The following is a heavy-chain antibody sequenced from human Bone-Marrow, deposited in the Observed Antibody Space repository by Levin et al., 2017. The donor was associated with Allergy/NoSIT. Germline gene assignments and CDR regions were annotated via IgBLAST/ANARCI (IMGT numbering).Heavy chain of an antibody. CDR2: ISSSGSTI. Sequence: GESLKISCAASGFTFSDYYMSWIRQAPGKGLEWVSYISSSGSTIYYADSVKGRFTISRDNAKNSLYLQMNSLRAEDTAVYYCARSLRGYSYGYWYYFDYWGQGTLVTVSS. CDR1: GFTFSDYY. J-gene: IGHJ4*02. CDR3: ARSLRGYSYGYWYYFDY. V-gene: IGHV3-11*01. D-gene: IGHD5-18*01.